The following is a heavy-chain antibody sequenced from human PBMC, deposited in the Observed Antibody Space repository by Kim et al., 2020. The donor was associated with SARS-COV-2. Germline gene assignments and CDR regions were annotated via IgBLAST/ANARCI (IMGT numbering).Heavy chain of an antibody. CDR2: INPSGGST. J-gene: IGHJ6*02. Sequence: ASVKVSCKASGYTFTSYYMHWVRQAPGQGLEWMGIINPSGGSTSYAQKFQGRVTMTRDTSTSTVYMELSSLRSEDTAVYYCARFQITRYYYYGMDVWGQGTTVTVSS. CDR3: ARFQITRYYYYGMDV. CDR1: GYTFTSYY. D-gene: IGHD3-16*01. V-gene: IGHV1-46*01.